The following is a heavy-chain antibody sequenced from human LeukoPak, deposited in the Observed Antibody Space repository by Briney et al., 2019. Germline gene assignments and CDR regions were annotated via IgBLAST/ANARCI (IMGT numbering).Heavy chain of an antibody. V-gene: IGHV3-23*01. CDR1: EFTFSSYS. D-gene: IGHD2-15*01. J-gene: IGHJ4*02. Sequence: GGSLRLSCAASEFTFSSYSMNWVRQAPGKGLEWVSTISGGGGSTYYADSVKGRFTLSRDNSKNTLYLQMNSLGAEDTAIYYCAKVEAGGGHFDYWGQGTLVTVSS. CDR2: ISGGGGST. CDR3: AKVEAGGGHFDY.